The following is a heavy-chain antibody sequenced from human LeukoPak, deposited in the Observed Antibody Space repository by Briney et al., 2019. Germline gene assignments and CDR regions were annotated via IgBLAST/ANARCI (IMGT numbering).Heavy chain of an antibody. D-gene: IGHD2-21*02. Sequence: RPGGSLRLSCAASGFTFSSYAMSWVRQAPGKGLEWVSAISGSGGSTYYADSVKGRFTISRDNSKNTLYLQMNSLRAEDTAVYYCAKDFRGYCGGDCYLFDYWGQGTLVTVSS. CDR3: AKDFRGYCGGDCYLFDY. V-gene: IGHV3-23*01. J-gene: IGHJ4*02. CDR1: GFTFSSYA. CDR2: ISGSGGST.